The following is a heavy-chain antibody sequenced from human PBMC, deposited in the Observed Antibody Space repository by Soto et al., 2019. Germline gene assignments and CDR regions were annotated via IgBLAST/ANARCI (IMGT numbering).Heavy chain of an antibody. Sequence: GGSLRLSCAASGFTFSNCWMHWVRQAPGKGLVWVSRISAYGSTTNCADSVKGRFTISRDNAKNTLYLQMNSLRDEDTAVYYCARGPNYYDNWFSDYWGPGTLVTVSS. V-gene: IGHV3-74*01. J-gene: IGHJ4*02. CDR1: GFTFSNCW. CDR3: ARGPNYYDNWFSDY. CDR2: ISAYGSTT. D-gene: IGHD3-22*01.